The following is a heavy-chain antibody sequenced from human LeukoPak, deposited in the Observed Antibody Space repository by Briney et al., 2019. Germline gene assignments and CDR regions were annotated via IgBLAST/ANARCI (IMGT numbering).Heavy chain of an antibody. CDR3: SREGRKVSLGY. CDR1: GGSLSNYY. CDR2: ISSSGST. Sequence: PSETLSLTCAVSGGSLSNYYWTWIRQPAGKGLEWIGRISSSGSTYYNPSLNGRVTMSVDTSKTQFSLMVTSVTADDTAVYYISREGRKVSLGYWGQGTLVTVSS. D-gene: IGHD2-15*01. J-gene: IGHJ4*02. V-gene: IGHV4-4*07.